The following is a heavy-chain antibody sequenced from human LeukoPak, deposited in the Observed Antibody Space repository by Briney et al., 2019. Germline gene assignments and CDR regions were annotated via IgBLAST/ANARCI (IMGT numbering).Heavy chain of an antibody. V-gene: IGHV4-38-2*02. Sequence: KPSETLSLTCTVSRYSISSDYYWGWIRQPPGKGLEWIASMYQTGSTYYNPSLKSRVTISVDTSKNQFSLKLNSVTAADTAVYYCATREMATKYYFDHWGQGTLVTVSS. J-gene: IGHJ4*02. CDR2: MYQTGST. CDR3: ATREMATKYYFDH. CDR1: RYSISSDYY. D-gene: IGHD5-24*01.